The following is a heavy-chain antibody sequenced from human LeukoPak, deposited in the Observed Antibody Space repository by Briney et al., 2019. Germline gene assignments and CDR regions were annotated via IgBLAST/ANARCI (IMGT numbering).Heavy chain of an antibody. D-gene: IGHD5-18*01. Sequence: PGGSLRLSCAASGFTFSSYSMNWVRQAPGNGLEWVSSISSSSSYIYYADSVKGRFTISRDNAKNSLYLQMNSLRAEDTAVYYCARDLEGRRSQWIQLWYHDAFDIWGQGTMVTVSS. V-gene: IGHV3-21*01. CDR3: ARDLEGRRSQWIQLWYHDAFDI. CDR2: ISSSSSYI. J-gene: IGHJ3*02. CDR1: GFTFSSYS.